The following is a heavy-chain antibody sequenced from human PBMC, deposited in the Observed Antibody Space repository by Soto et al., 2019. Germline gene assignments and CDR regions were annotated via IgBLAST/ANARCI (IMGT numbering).Heavy chain of an antibody. J-gene: IGHJ4*02. D-gene: IGHD3-22*01. CDR3: TKLWGYYFES. V-gene: IGHV3-53*01. CDR1: GFSVNYNY. CDR2: IFTRGTA. Sequence: GGSLRLSCTASGFSVNYNYMAWVRQAPGKSPEWVAVIFTRGTAHYADSVTGRFTFSRDNSKRTLNLQLNNLRAEDTAVYYCTKLWGYYFESWGQGTLVTVSS.